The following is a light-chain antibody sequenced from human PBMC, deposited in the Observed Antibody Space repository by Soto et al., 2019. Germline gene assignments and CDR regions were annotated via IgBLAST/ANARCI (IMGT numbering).Light chain of an antibody. CDR1: QDIKNY. Sequence: DIQMTHSPSSLSAPVGDRVTITCHASQDIKNYLNWYQQKSGKAPKLLIYDASDLETGVPSRFSGSGSGTDFTFTINSLQPEDIATYYCQQYDNLPLTFGGGTKVDI. CDR3: QQYDNLPLT. CDR2: DAS. J-gene: IGKJ4*01. V-gene: IGKV1-33*01.